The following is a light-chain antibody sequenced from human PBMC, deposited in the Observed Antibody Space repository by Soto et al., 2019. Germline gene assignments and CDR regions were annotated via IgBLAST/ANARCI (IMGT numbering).Light chain of an antibody. Sequence: DIVMTQSPDSLAVSLGERATINCKSSQSLLDTSNNKNYVAWYQQKPGQPPKLLIYWASARHSGVPDRFSGSGSGTDFTLTISNLQAEDVAVYYCHQYYSALFTFGQGTKLEI. J-gene: IGKJ2*01. V-gene: IGKV4-1*01. CDR3: HQYYSALFT. CDR1: QSLLDTSNNKNY. CDR2: WAS.